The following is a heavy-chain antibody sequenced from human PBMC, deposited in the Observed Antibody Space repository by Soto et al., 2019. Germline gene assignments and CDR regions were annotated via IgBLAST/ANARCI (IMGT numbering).Heavy chain of an antibody. Sequence: QTPGKGLEWIGYIYYSGSTNYNPSLKSRVTISVDTSKNQFSLKLSSVTAADTALYYCAKARTRGWNTSSAHRGHGTPVPVSS. CDR3: AKARTRGWNTSSAH. D-gene: IGHD6-19*01. J-gene: IGHJ4*01. V-gene: IGHV4-59*01. CDR2: IYYSGST.